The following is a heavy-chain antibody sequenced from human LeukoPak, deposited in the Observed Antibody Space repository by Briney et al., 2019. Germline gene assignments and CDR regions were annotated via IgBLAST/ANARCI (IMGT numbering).Heavy chain of an antibody. CDR1: GVSISSYY. V-gene: IGHV4-59*01. Sequence: SETLSLTCTVSGVSISSYYWGWIRQPPAKGLEWIGYIYYSGSTNYNPSLKSRVTISVDTSKTQFSLRLNSVTAADTAVYYCARTTSYGYYTHWGQGTLVTVSS. J-gene: IGHJ4*02. CDR3: ARTTSYGYYTH. CDR2: IYYSGST. D-gene: IGHD3-3*01.